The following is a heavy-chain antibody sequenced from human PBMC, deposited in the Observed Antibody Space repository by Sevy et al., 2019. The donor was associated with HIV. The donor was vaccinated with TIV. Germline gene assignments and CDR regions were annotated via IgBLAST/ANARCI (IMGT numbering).Heavy chain of an antibody. Sequence: GGSLRLSCAASGFTFSSYWMSWVRQAPRKGLEWVDNIKQDGSEKYYVDSVKGRFTISRDNAKNSLYLQMNSLRAEDTAVYYCARDSRDDSSGWYFVSDLWEGYYYYYGMDVWGQGTTVTVSS. D-gene: IGHD6-19*01. V-gene: IGHV3-7*01. CDR2: IKQDGSEK. CDR3: ARDSRDDSSGWYFVSDLWEGYYYYYGMDV. CDR1: GFTFSSYW. J-gene: IGHJ6*02.